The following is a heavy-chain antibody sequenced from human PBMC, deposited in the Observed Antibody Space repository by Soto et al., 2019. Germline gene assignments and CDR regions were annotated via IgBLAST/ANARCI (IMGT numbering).Heavy chain of an antibody. V-gene: IGHV3-48*02. Sequence: EVQLVESGGGLVQPGGSLRLSCAASGFTFSSYSMNWVRQAPGKGLEWVSYISSSSSTIYYAASVKGRFTISRDNAKNSLYLQMNSLRDEDTAVYYCARNNTYYYDSSGRMEVWGKWTTVTVSS. CDR2: ISSSSSTI. D-gene: IGHD3-22*01. J-gene: IGHJ6*04. CDR1: GFTFSSYS. CDR3: ARNNTYYYDSSGRMEV.